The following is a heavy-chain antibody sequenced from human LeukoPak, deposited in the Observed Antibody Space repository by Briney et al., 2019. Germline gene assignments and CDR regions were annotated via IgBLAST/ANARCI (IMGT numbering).Heavy chain of an antibody. CDR3: ARDVCSGGSCYAWGFDP. J-gene: IGHJ5*02. CDR1: GGTFSSYA. Sequence: SVKVSCKASGGTFSSYAISWVRQAPGQGLEWMGGIIPIFGTANYAQKFQGRVTITADESTSTAYMELSSLRSEDTAVYYRARDVCSGGSCYAWGFDPWGQGTLVTVSS. V-gene: IGHV1-69*13. D-gene: IGHD2-15*01. CDR2: IIPIFGTA.